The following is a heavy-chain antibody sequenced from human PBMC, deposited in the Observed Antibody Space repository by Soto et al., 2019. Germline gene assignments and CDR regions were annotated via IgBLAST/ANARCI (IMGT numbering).Heavy chain of an antibody. J-gene: IGHJ3*02. D-gene: IGHD3-22*01. CDR3: ASAPWLSDTDDAFDI. Sequence: ASVKVSCKASGYTFTSYYMHWVRQAPGQGLEWMGIINPRGGNTSYAQKFQGRVTMTRNTSISTAYMELSSLRSEDTAVYYCASAPWLSDTDDAFDIWGQGTMVTVSS. CDR1: GYTFTSYY. V-gene: IGHV1-46*01. CDR2: INPRGGNT.